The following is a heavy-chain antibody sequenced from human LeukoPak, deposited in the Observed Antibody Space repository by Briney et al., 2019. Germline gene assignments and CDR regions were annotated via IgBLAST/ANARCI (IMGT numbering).Heavy chain of an antibody. CDR2: IYNSGTT. Sequence: SETLSLTCTVSGGSVSSHYWNWIRQPAGKGLEWIGRIYNSGTTNYNPSLESRVTISIDRSKNQFSLKLTSVTAADTAVYYCANSISMDFEYWGQGTPVTVSS. J-gene: IGHJ4*02. CDR3: ANSISMDFEY. D-gene: IGHD2/OR15-2a*01. V-gene: IGHV4-4*07. CDR1: GGSVSSHY.